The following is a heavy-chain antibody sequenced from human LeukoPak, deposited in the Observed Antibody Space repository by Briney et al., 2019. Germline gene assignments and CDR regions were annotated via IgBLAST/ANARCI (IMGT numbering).Heavy chain of an antibody. D-gene: IGHD3-16*01. Sequence: GGSLRLSCAASGFTFSSYDMHWVRQATGKGLEWVSAIDTAGNTIYPGSVKGRFTISRENAKDSLYLQMNNVRAGDTALYFCARTSKVTSVMDIWGQGTMATVSS. J-gene: IGHJ3*02. CDR1: GFTFSSYD. CDR2: IDTAGNT. CDR3: ARTSKVTSVMDI. V-gene: IGHV3-13*04.